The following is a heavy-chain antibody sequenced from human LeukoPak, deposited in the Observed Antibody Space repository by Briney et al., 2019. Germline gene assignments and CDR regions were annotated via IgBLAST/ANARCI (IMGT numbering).Heavy chain of an antibody. Sequence: ASVKVSCKASGYTFSGYYIHWVRQAPGQGLEWMGWMNPNSGATNNAQKFQGRVTLSRDTSISTAYMELRKLRSDDTAVYYCARGDFWSGSTSNVWGKGTTVTVSS. CDR1: GYTFSGYY. CDR2: MNPNSGAT. D-gene: IGHD3-3*01. CDR3: ARGDFWSGSTSNV. J-gene: IGHJ6*04. V-gene: IGHV1-2*02.